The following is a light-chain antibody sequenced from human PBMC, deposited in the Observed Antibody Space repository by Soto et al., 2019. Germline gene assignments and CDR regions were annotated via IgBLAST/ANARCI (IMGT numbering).Light chain of an antibody. CDR2: KAS. CDR1: QSISSG. CDR3: QQYKSYSRT. Sequence: DIQMTQSPSTLSSSVGDRVTITCRASQSISSGLAWYQQKPGKAPKLLIYKASSVESGDPSSFSGSGSGTAVTLTISSLQPDDFATYYCQQYKSYSRTFGQGTKLEI. V-gene: IGKV1-5*03. J-gene: IGKJ2*01.